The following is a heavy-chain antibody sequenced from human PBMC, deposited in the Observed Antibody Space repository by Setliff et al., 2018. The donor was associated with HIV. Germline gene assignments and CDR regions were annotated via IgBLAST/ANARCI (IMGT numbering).Heavy chain of an antibody. CDR1: GYSISSGYF. CDR2: LNHSGNI. CDR3: ARGREVIRDTYYSYFYMDV. V-gene: IGHV4-34*01. Sequence: TSETLSLTCAVSGYSISSGYFWTWIRQSPGKGLEWIGELNHSGNINQNPSLRRGFTLSVDTSKNQFSLTLNSVTAADTAVYYCARGREVIRDTYYSYFYMDVWSRGTPVTVSS. D-gene: IGHD3-22*01. J-gene: IGHJ6*04.